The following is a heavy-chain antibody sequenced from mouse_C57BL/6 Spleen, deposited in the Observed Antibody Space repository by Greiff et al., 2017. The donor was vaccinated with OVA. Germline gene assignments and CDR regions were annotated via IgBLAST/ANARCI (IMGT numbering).Heavy chain of an antibody. J-gene: IGHJ3*01. V-gene: IGHV1-18*01. CDR3: AFAYYSKGFAY. CDR1: GYTFTDYN. Sequence: EVQLQQSGPELVKPGASVKIPCKASGYTFTDYNMDWVKQSHGKSLEWIGDINPNNGGTIYNQKFKGKATLTVDKSSSTAYMELRSLTSEDTAVYYCAFAYYSKGFAYWGQGTLVTVSA. CDR2: INPNNGGT. D-gene: IGHD2-5*01.